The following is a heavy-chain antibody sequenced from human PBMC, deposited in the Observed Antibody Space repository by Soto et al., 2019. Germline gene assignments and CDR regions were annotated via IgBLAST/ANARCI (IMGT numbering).Heavy chain of an antibody. Sequence: EVQLVESGGGWVQPGRSLRLSCAASGFKCDNYAMHWVRQAPGKGLEWVSGISWNSVSIHYADSVKGRFTISRDNAKNSLYLQMNSLRAEDTALYYCAKDVDTGAIWSAFDYWGQGVLVTVSS. V-gene: IGHV3-9*01. CDR2: ISWNSVSI. D-gene: IGHD5-18*01. CDR3: AKDVDTGAIWSAFDY. J-gene: IGHJ4*02. CDR1: GFKCDNYA.